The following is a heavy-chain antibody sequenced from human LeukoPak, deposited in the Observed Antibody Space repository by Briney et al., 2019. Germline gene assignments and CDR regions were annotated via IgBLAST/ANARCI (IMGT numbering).Heavy chain of an antibody. CDR2: ISGSGGST. CDR3: AKAQGIAAAAAYDN. D-gene: IGHD6-13*01. V-gene: IGHV3-23*01. J-gene: IGHJ4*02. CDR1: GFTFSSYA. Sequence: GGSLSLSCAASGFTFSSYAMSWVRQAPGKGLEWVSAISGSGGSTYYADSVKGRFTISRDNSKNTLYLQMNSLRAEDTAVYYCAKAQGIAAAAAYDNWGQGTLVTVSS.